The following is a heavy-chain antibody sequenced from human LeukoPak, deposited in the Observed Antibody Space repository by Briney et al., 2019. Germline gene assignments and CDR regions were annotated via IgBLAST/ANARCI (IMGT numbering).Heavy chain of an antibody. CDR2: ISWNSGSI. CDR3: AKGPGQH. J-gene: IGHJ1*01. Sequence: GRSLRLSCAASGFTLDDYAMHWVRQAPGKGLEWVSGISWNSGSIGYADSVKGRFTISRDNAKNSLYLQMNSLRAEDTALYYCAKGPGQHWGQGTLVTVSS. V-gene: IGHV3-9*01. CDR1: GFTLDDYA.